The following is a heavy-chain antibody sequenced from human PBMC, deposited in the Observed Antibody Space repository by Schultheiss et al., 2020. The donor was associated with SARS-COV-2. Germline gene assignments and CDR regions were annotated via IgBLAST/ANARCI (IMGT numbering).Heavy chain of an antibody. CDR1: GFTFSSYA. Sequence: GESLKISCAASGFTFSSYAMSWVRQAPGKGLEWVSYISSSGSTIYYADSVKGRFTISRDNAKNSLYLQMNSLRADDTAVYYCTKVTTDVWGQGTTVTVSS. CDR3: TKVTTDV. D-gene: IGHD4-11*01. CDR2: ISSSGSTI. V-gene: IGHV3-48*04. J-gene: IGHJ6*02.